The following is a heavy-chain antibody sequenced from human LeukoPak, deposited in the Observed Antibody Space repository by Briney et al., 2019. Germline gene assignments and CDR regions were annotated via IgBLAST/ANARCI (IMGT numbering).Heavy chain of an antibody. CDR1: GYTFTSYG. D-gene: IGHD1-26*01. Sequence: APVKVSCKASGYTFTSYGISWVRQAPGQGLEWMGWISAYNGNTNYAQKLQGRVTMTTDTSTSTAYMELRSLRSDDTAVYYCARKVVGAMVNWFDPWGQGTLVTVSS. J-gene: IGHJ5*02. CDR3: ARKVVGAMVNWFDP. CDR2: ISAYNGNT. V-gene: IGHV1-18*01.